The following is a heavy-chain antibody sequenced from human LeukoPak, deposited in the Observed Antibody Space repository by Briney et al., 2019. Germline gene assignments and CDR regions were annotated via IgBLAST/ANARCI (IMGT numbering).Heavy chain of an antibody. CDR1: GFTVSSNY. J-gene: IGHJ4*02. Sequence: PGGSLRLSCAASGFTVSSNYMSWVRQAPGKGLEWVSVIYSGGSTYYAGSLKGRFTISRDNSKNTLYLQMNSLRAEDTAVYYCARDVPKVVVAATRPYWGQGTLVTVSS. D-gene: IGHD2-15*01. V-gene: IGHV3-53*01. CDR3: ARDVPKVVVAATRPY. CDR2: IYSGGST.